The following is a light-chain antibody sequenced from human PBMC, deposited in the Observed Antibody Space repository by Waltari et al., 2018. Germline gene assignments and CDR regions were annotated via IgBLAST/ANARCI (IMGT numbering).Light chain of an antibody. CDR2: AAS. J-gene: IGKJ4*01. V-gene: IGKV1-8*01. CDR3: QQYYSYLPLT. Sequence: AIRMTQSPSSFSASTGDRVTITCLASQGISSYLAWYQQKPGKAPKLLIYAASTLHSGVPSRFSGSGSGTDFTLTISCLQSEDFATYYCQQYYSYLPLTFGGGTKVEIK. CDR1: QGISSY.